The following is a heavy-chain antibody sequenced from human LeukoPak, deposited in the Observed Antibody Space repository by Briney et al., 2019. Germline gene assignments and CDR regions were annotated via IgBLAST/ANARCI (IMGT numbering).Heavy chain of an antibody. CDR2: MNPNSGNT. V-gene: IGHV1-8*01. D-gene: IGHD2-15*01. J-gene: IGHJ6*02. Sequence: GASVKVSCKASGYTFTSYDINWVRQATGQGLEWMGWMNPNSGNTGYAQKFQGRVTMTRNTSISTAYMELSSLRSEDTAVYYCARADIVVVVAATRPYYYYYYGMDVWGQGTPVTVSS. CDR3: ARADIVVVVAATRPYYYYYYGMDV. CDR1: GYTFTSYD.